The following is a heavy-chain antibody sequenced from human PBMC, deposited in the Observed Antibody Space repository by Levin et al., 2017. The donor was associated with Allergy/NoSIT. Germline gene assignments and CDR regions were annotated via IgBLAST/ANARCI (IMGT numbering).Heavy chain of an antibody. V-gene: IGHV4-39*01. CDR3: ARQGDFDHYAGAFDI. J-gene: IGHJ3*02. CDR1: GISIGSTTFY. Sequence: SQTLSLTCTVSGISIGSTTFYWGWIRQPPGRGLERIGTIYYSGRAYYIPSLERRLTMSVDTSKNHISLKLTSVTAADTAVYFCARQGDFDHYAGAFDIWGQGTVVTVS. CDR2: IYYSGRA. D-gene: IGHD3-9*01.